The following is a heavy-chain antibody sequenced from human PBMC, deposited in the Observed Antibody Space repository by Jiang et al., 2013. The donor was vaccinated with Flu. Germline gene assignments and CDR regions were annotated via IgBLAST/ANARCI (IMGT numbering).Heavy chain of an antibody. CDR2: IYTSGST. CDR1: GGSISSYY. D-gene: IGHD3-3*01. Sequence: GLVKPSETLSLTCTVSGGSISSYYWSWIRQPAGKGLEWIGRIYTSGSTNYNPSLKSRVTMSVDTSKNQFSLKLSSVTAADTAVYYCARDNYDFWSGYYNYYYYGMDVWGQGP. V-gene: IGHV4-4*07. CDR3: ARDNYDFWSGYYNYYYYGMDV. J-gene: IGHJ6*02.